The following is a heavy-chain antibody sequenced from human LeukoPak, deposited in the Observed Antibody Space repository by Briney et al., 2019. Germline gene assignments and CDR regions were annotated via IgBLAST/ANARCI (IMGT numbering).Heavy chain of an antibody. CDR2: ISYDGSNK. V-gene: IGHV3-30*18. Sequence: GGSLRLSCAASGFTFSNYAMSWVRQAPGKGLEWVAVISYDGSNKYYADSVKGRFTISRDNSKNTLYLQMNSLRAEDTAVYYCAKDRRPYCGGDCYDYFDYWGQGALVTVSS. J-gene: IGHJ4*02. CDR1: GFTFSNYA. D-gene: IGHD2-21*02. CDR3: AKDRRPYCGGDCYDYFDY.